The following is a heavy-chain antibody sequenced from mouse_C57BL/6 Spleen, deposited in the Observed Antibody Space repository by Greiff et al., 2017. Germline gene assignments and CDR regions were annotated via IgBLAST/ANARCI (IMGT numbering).Heavy chain of an antibody. V-gene: IGHV1-26*01. CDR1: GYTFTDYY. J-gene: IGHJ4*01. CDR3: AEGHYAMDY. CDR2: INPNNGGT. Sequence: VQLQQSGPELVKPGASVKISCKASGYTFTDYYMNWVKQSHGQSLEWIGDINPNNGGTSYNQKFKGKATLTVDKSSSTAYMELRSLTSEDSAVYYCAEGHYAMDYWGQGTSVTVSS.